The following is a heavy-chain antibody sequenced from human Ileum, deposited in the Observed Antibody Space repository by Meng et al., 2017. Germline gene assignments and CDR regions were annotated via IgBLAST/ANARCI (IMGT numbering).Heavy chain of an antibody. J-gene: IGHJ4*02. Sequence: GGSLRLSCAASGFTFSSYWMSWVRQAPGKGLEWVAHIKQDGSAKYYVDSVKGRFTISRDNAKNSLYLQMSSLRVEDTAVYYCARMGDYDRSGYYYKFDSWGQGTRVTGSS. V-gene: IGHV3-7*01. D-gene: IGHD3-22*01. CDR3: ARMGDYDRSGYYYKFDS. CDR2: IKQDGSAK. CDR1: GFTFSSYW.